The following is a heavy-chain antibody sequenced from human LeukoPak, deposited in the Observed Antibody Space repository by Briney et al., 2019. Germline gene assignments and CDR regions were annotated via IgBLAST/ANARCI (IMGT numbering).Heavy chain of an antibody. CDR2: INPDSGYT. D-gene: IGHD3-3*01. CDR1: GYTFTDYY. CDR3: ATDRRTTVFGTFRYYYMDV. Sequence: GASVKVSCKTSGYTFTDYYIHWVRQAPGQGLEWMGWINPDSGYTNYAQKLQGRVTMTRDTSINTTYMDLSRLTADDTAVYYCATDRRTTVFGTFRYYYMDVWGEGTTVAVSS. V-gene: IGHV1-2*02. J-gene: IGHJ6*03.